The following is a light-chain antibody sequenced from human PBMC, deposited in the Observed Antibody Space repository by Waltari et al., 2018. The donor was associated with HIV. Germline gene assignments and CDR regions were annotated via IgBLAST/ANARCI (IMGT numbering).Light chain of an antibody. CDR3: SSYRNSRTWV. CDR2: EVS. CDR1: NSDIGVYNF. Sequence: QSALTQPASVSGSPGQWITISCTGTNSDIGVYNFVSWYQQHPGKAPKLIIFEVSNRPSGVSYRFSGSNSGNTASLTISGLQAEDEADYYCSSYRNSRTWVFGGGTKLTVL. V-gene: IGLV2-14*01. J-gene: IGLJ3*02.